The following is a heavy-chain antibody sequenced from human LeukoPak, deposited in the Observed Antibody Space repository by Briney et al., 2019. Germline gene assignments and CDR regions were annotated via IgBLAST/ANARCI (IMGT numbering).Heavy chain of an antibody. CDR3: ARDPLAYCGGDCYRLYAFDI. D-gene: IGHD2-21*01. Sequence: SVKVSCKASGGTFSSYAISWVRQAPGQGLEWMGGIIPIFGTANYAQKFQGRVTITADESTSTAYMELSSPRSEDTAVYYCARDPLAYCGGDCYRLYAFDIWGQGTMVTVSS. V-gene: IGHV1-69*01. J-gene: IGHJ3*02. CDR2: IIPIFGTA. CDR1: GGTFSSYA.